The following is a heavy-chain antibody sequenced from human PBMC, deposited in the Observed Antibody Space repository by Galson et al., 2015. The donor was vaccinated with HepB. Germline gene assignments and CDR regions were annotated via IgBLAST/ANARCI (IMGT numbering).Heavy chain of an antibody. J-gene: IGHJ4*02. CDR3: AREDYSSSSVDY. D-gene: IGHD6-6*01. V-gene: IGHV1-69*13. CDR2: IIPIFGTA. CDR1: GGTFSSYA. Sequence: SVKVSCKASGGTFSSYAISWVRQAPGQGLEWMGGIIPIFGTANYAQKFQGRVTITADESTSTAYMELSSLRPEDTAVYYCAREDYSSSSVDYWGQGTLVTVSS.